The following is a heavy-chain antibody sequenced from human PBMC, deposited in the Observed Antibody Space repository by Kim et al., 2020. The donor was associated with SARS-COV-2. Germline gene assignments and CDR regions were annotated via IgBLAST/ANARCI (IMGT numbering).Heavy chain of an antibody. CDR3: ARVSADSYGRTTYYFDY. CDR1: GGTFSSYA. J-gene: IGHJ4*02. Sequence: SVKVSCKASGGTFSSYAISWVRQAPGQGLEWMGGIIPIFGTANYAQKFQGRVTITADESTSTAYMELSSLRSEDTAVYYCARVSADSYGRTTYYFDYWGQGTLVTVSS. V-gene: IGHV1-69*13. CDR2: IIPIFGTA. D-gene: IGHD5-18*01.